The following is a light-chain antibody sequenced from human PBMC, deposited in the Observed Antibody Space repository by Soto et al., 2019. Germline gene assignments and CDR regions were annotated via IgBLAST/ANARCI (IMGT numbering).Light chain of an antibody. CDR1: QGISNW. CDR2: AAT. CDR3: QQASSLPLT. Sequence: DIQMTQSPSSVSASVGDRVTITCRATQGISNWLAWYQQKPGQAPKLLIYAATSLQDGVPLRFSGSGSGADVTLAISALQPEDFATYYWQQASSLPLTFGGGTKVEIK. V-gene: IGKV1-12*01. J-gene: IGKJ4*01.